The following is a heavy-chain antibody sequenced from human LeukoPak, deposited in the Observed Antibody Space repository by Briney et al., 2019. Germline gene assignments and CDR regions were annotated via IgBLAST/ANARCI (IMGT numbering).Heavy chain of an antibody. D-gene: IGHD1-26*01. CDR3: AKMLVGATREYAFDI. CDR1: GFTFSSYG. V-gene: IGHV3-30*18. Sequence: PGGSLRLSCAASGFTFSSYGMHWVRQAPGKGLEWVAVISYDGSNKYYADSVKGRFTISRDNSKNTLYPQMNSLRAEDTAVYYCAKMLVGATREYAFDIWGQGTMVTVSS. CDR2: ISYDGSNK. J-gene: IGHJ3*02.